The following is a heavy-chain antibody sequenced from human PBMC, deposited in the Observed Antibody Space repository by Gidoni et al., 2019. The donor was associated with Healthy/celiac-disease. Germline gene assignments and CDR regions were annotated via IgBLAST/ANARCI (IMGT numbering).Heavy chain of an antibody. CDR3: ARYSAAQGWFDP. CDR1: GFSLSTSGMC. V-gene: IGHV2-70*01. D-gene: IGHD6-13*01. Sequence: QVTLRESGPALVKPTQTITLTCTFSGFSLSTSGMCVSWIRQPPGKALEWLALIDWDDDKYYSTSLKTRLTISKDTSKNQVVLTMTNMDPVDTATYYCARYSAAQGWFDPWGQGTLVTVSS. J-gene: IGHJ5*02. CDR2: IDWDDDK.